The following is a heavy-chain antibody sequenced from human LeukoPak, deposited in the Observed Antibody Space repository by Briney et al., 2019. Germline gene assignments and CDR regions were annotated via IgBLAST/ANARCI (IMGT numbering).Heavy chain of an antibody. V-gene: IGHV1-46*01. CDR2: INPSAGST. J-gene: IGHJ4*02. D-gene: IGHD3-10*01. CDR3: ARDLRFGELSFLPFDY. Sequence: GASVKVSCKASGYTFTSYYLHWVRQAPGQGLEWMGIINPSAGSTSYAQKFQGRVTLTRDMSTSTVYMGVSSLRSEDTAVYYCARDLRFGELSFLPFDYWGQGTLVTVSS. CDR1: GYTFTSYY.